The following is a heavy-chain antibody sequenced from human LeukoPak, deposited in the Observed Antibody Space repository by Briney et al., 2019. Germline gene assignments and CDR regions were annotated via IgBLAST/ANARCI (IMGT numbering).Heavy chain of an antibody. Sequence: GGSLRLSCAASGFTFSSYWMSWVRQAPGKGLEWVANIKQGGSEKYYVDSVKGRFTISRDNAKNSLYLQMNSLRAEDTALYYCAKVGVRINSGDYWGQGTLVTVSS. D-gene: IGHD3-10*01. V-gene: IGHV3-7*03. CDR1: GFTFSSYW. CDR2: IKQGGSEK. CDR3: AKVGVRINSGDY. J-gene: IGHJ4*02.